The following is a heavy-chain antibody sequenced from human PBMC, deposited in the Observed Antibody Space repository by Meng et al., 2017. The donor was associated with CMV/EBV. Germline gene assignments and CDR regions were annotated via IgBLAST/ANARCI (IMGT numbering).Heavy chain of an antibody. CDR3: ARDHLRTASYYDY. D-gene: IGHD4-11*01. J-gene: IGHJ4*02. Sequence: ASVKVSCKASGYTFTGYYMHWVRQAPGQGLEWMGWINPNSGGTNYAQKFQGRVTMTRDTSISTAYMELSRLRSDDTAVYFCARDHLRTASYYDYWGRGTLVTVSS. V-gene: IGHV1-2*02. CDR1: GYTFTGYY. CDR2: INPNSGGT.